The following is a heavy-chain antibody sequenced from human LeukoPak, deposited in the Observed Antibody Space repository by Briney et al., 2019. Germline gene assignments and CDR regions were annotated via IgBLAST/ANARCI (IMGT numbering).Heavy chain of an antibody. D-gene: IGHD3-10*01. CDR1: GGSISSSTYY. CDR2: IYYGGST. Sequence: SETLSLTCTVSGGSISSSTYYWGWIRQPPGKGLEWIGSIYYGGSTYYNPSLKSRVTISVDTSKNQFSLKLSSVTAADTAVYYCARGHLRPRNYYGSGKGRRNWFDPWGQGTLVTVSS. J-gene: IGHJ5*02. CDR3: ARGHLRPRNYYGSGKGRRNWFDP. V-gene: IGHV4-39*01.